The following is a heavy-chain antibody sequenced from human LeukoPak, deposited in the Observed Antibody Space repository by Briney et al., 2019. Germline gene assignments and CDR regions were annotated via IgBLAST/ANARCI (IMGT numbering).Heavy chain of an antibody. V-gene: IGHV4-30-2*01. D-gene: IGHD2-15*01. Sequence: PSQTLSLTCAVSGGSISSGGYSWSWIRQPPGKGLEWIGYIYHSGSTYYNPSLKSRVTISVDRSKNQFSLKLSSVTAADTAVYYCARGGYCSGGSCYSDYYYGMDVWGKGTTVTVSP. J-gene: IGHJ6*04. CDR2: IYHSGST. CDR1: GGSISSGGYS. CDR3: ARGGYCSGGSCYSDYYYGMDV.